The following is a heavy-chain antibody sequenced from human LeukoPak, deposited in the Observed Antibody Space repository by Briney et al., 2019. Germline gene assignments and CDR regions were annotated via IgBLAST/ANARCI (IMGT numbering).Heavy chain of an antibody. CDR2: INAGNGNT. J-gene: IGHJ4*02. CDR3: ARGHLWFGELWPSDY. Sequence: ASVKVSCKASGYTFTSYAMHWVRQAPGQRLEWMGWINAGNGNTKYSQKFQGRVTITRDTFASTAYMELSSLRSEDTAVYYCARGHLWFGELWPSDYWGQGTLVTVSS. CDR1: GYTFTSYA. V-gene: IGHV1-3*01. D-gene: IGHD3-10*01.